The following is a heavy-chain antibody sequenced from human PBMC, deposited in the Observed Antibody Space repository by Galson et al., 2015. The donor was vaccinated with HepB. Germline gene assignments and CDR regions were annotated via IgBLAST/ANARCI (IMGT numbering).Heavy chain of an antibody. CDR3: ARVRPERRLGVLDM. D-gene: IGHD2-8*01. CDR1: GGTFNTYT. J-gene: IGHJ3*02. CDR2: ITPIARLE. Sequence: SVKVSCKASGGTFNTYTITWVRQAPGQGLEWMGRITPIARLENPGPGFQDRLTLTVDTSTNTAYMDLRSLRSDNTAVYYCARVRPERRLGVLDMWGQGTMVTVSS. V-gene: IGHV1-69*02.